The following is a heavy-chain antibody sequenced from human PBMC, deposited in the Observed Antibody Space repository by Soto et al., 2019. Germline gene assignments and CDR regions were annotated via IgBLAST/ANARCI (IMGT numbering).Heavy chain of an antibody. Sequence: ESQLVESGGGLVQPGRSLRLSCEASGFIFKNYAMVWVRQGPGKGLEWVSSISWNSGNLDYGDSVKGRVTISRDNAKNSLYLQMNSLRTEDTAWYFCAEDPVYGSGGGCDLWGRGTVVTVSS. V-gene: IGHV3-9*01. CDR2: ISWNSGNL. D-gene: IGHD3-10*01. CDR1: GFIFKNYA. J-gene: IGHJ5*02. CDR3: AEDPVYGSGGGCDL.